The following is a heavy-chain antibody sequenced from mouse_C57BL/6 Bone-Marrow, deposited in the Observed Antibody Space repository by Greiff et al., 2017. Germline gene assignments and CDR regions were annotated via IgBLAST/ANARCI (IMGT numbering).Heavy chain of an antibody. CDR3: AREGGISQYDFDY. CDR1: GYTFTSYW. J-gene: IGHJ2*01. V-gene: IGHV1-50*01. D-gene: IGHD1-1*01. Sequence: QVQLQQPGAELVKPGASVKLSCKASGYTFTSYWMQWVKQRPGQGLEWIGEIDPSDSYTNYNQKFKGKATLTVDTSSSTAYMQLSSLTSEDSAVYYCAREGGISQYDFDYWGQGTTLTVSS. CDR2: IDPSDSYT.